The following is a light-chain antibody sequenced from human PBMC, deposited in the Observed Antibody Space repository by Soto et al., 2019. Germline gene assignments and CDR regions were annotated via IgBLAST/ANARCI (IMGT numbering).Light chain of an antibody. CDR3: QQYDNLPYS. CDR2: YAS. CDR1: QDISNY. Sequence: DIQMTHPPSSLFASVGARVTITCQASQDISNYLNWYQQKPGKAPKLLIYYASNLETGVPSRFSGSGSGTDFPFTISSLQPEDIATYYCQQYDNLPYSFGQGTKLEIK. V-gene: IGKV1-33*01. J-gene: IGKJ2*03.